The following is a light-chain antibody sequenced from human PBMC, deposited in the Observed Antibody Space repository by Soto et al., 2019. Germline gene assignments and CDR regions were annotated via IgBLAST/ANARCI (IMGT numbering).Light chain of an antibody. CDR3: TSYSTSNSYV. CDR2: EVS. Sequence: QSALTQPASVSGSPGQSITISCTGSSSDVGGYNFVSWYQQQPGKAPKLMIYEVSNRPSGVSNRFSGSKSGNTASLTISGLQAEDEADYYCTSYSTSNSYVLGAGTKVTVL. J-gene: IGLJ1*01. CDR1: SSDVGGYNF. V-gene: IGLV2-14*01.